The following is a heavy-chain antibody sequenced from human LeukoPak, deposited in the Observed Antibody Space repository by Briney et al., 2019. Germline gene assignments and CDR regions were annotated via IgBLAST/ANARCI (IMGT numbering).Heavy chain of an antibody. V-gene: IGHV1-69*06. D-gene: IGHD6-19*01. CDR1: GGTCSSYG. J-gene: IGHJ4*02. CDR3: ARVTVAGTLDY. Sequence: ASVTVACKASGGTCSSYGISWVRQAPGQGLEWMGGIIPIFGTANYAQKFQGRVTITADKSTSTAYMELSSLRSEDTAVYYCARVTVAGTLDYWGQGTLVTVSS. CDR2: IIPIFGTA.